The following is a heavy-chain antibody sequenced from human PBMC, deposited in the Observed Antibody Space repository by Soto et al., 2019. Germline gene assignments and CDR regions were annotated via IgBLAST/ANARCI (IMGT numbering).Heavy chain of an antibody. CDR2: ISGSGDRT. Sequence: HPGGSLRLSCEASGFPFTTYAMSWVRQAPGKGLEWVSGISGSGDRTHYIDSVKGRFTISRDNSKNTLYLQMSSLRAEDTAVYYCAKASTYEYVWGSYRYYFNSWGQGTLVTVSS. D-gene: IGHD3-16*02. V-gene: IGHV3-23*01. CDR3: AKASTYEYVWGSYRYYFNS. CDR1: GFPFTTYA. J-gene: IGHJ4*02.